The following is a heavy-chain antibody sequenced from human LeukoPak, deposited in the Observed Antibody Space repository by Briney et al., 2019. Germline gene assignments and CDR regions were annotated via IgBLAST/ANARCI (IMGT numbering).Heavy chain of an antibody. CDR3: ARLGNSSWAFDY. V-gene: IGHV4-59*08. D-gene: IGHD6-13*01. CDR2: IYHSGST. Sequence: SETLSLTCTVSGGSISSYYWSWIRQPPGRGLEWIGYIYHSGSTYYNPSLKSRVTISISTSKNQFSLKLSSVTAADTAVYYCARLGNSSWAFDYWGQGTLVTVSS. CDR1: GGSISSYY. J-gene: IGHJ4*02.